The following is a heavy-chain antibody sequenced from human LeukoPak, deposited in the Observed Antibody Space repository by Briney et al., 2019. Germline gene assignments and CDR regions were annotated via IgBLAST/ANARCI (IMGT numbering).Heavy chain of an antibody. CDR3: AMLKWELHAFDI. J-gene: IGHJ3*02. D-gene: IGHD1-26*01. Sequence: ASVKVSCKASGYTFTSYYIHWVRQAPGQGLEWMGIINPSGGSTSYALKFQGRVTMTSDASTSTLYMELSSLRSEDTAVYYCAMLKWELHAFDIWGQGTMVTVSS. CDR2: INPSGGST. V-gene: IGHV1-46*01. CDR1: GYTFTSYY.